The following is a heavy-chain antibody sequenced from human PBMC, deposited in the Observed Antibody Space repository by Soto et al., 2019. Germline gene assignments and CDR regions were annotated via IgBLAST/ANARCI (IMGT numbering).Heavy chain of an antibody. D-gene: IGHD2-2*01. CDR2: IYYIGST. V-gene: IGHV4-59*01. CDR3: ASRTPGAGLDY. Sequence: QVQLQESGPGLVKPSETLSLTCSVSVGSISSYYWSWIRQPPGKGLEWIGYIYYIGSTNYNPSLKSRVTISVDTSKNQFSLKLSAVTAADTAVYYCASRTPGAGLDYWGQGTLVTVSS. CDR1: VGSISSYY. J-gene: IGHJ4*02.